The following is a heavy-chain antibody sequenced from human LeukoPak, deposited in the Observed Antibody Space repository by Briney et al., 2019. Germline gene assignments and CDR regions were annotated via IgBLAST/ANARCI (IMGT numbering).Heavy chain of an antibody. CDR3: ATDAGIFGVVRGFDR. CDR1: GYTLTELS. D-gene: IGHD3-3*01. J-gene: IGHJ5*02. V-gene: IGHV1-24*01. CDR2: FDPEDGET. Sequence: ASVKVSSKVSGYTLTELSMHWVRQAPGKGLEWMGGFDPEDGETIYAQKFQGRVTMTEDTSTDTAYMELSSLRSEDTAVYYCATDAGIFGVVRGFDRWGQGTLVTVSS.